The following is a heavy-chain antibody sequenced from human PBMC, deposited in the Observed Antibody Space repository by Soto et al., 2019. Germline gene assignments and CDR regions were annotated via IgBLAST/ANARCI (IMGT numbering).Heavy chain of an antibody. CDR1: GFTVSSNY. Sequence: GSLRLSCAASGFTVSSNYMSWVRQAPGKGLEWVSVIYSGGSTYYADSVKGRFTISRDNSKNTLYLQMNSLRAEDTAVYYCAGGDYYGSGSYYEGGYWGQGTLVTVSS. J-gene: IGHJ4*02. V-gene: IGHV3-66*01. D-gene: IGHD3-10*01. CDR3: AGGDYYGSGSYYEGGY. CDR2: IYSGGST.